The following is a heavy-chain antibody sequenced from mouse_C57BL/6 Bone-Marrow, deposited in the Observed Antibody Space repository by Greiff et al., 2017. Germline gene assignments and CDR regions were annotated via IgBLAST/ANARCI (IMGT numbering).Heavy chain of an antibody. J-gene: IGHJ3*01. Sequence: QVQLQQSGAELVKPGASVKISCKASGYAFSSYWMNWVKQRPGKGLEWIGQIYPGDGDTNYNGKFKGKATLTADKSSSTAYMQLSSLTSEDSAVYVCAREGYYYGSSPFAYWGQGTLVTVSA. CDR1: GYAFSSYW. CDR3: AREGYYYGSSPFAY. V-gene: IGHV1-80*01. CDR2: IYPGDGDT. D-gene: IGHD1-1*01.